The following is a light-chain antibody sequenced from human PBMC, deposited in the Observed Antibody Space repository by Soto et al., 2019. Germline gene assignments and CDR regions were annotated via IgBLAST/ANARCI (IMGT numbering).Light chain of an antibody. V-gene: IGKV3D-15*01. J-gene: IGKJ1*01. CDR1: QSVSSY. CDR3: QQYNNWPSWT. Sequence: EVVMTQSPATLSVSPGEGATLSCRASQSVSSYLAWYQQKPGQAPRIIIFGASGRATGIPGRFSGSGSGTEFTLTISSLQSEDFAVYYCQQYNNWPSWTFGQGTKVDI. CDR2: GAS.